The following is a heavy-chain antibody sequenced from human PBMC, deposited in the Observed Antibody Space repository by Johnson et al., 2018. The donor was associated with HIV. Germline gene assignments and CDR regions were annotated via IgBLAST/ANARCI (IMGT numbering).Heavy chain of an antibody. CDR3: ASEVRGVLDI. CDR2: INWNGDST. V-gene: IGHV3-20*04. J-gene: IGHJ3*02. Sequence: MQLVESGGGVVRPGGSLRLSCTASGFTFDDYGMSWVRQAPGKGLEWVSGINWNGDSTDYADSVKGRFTISRDNSKNTLYLQMNSLRVEDTAVYYCASEVRGVLDIWGQGTMVTVSS. CDR1: GFTFDDYG. D-gene: IGHD3-10*01.